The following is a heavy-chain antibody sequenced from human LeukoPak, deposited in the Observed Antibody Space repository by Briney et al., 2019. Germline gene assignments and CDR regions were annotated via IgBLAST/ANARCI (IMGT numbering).Heavy chain of an antibody. J-gene: IGHJ4*02. CDR2: ISYDGSNK. CDR1: GFTFSSYA. CDR3: ARDEGQQLPQGIFDY. D-gene: IGHD6-13*01. V-gene: IGHV3-30-3*01. Sequence: GRSLRLSCAASGFTFSSYAMHWVRQAPGKGLEWVAVISYDGSNKYYADSVKGRFTISRDNSKNTLYLQMNSLRAEDTAVYYCARDEGQQLPQGIFDYWGQGTLVTVSS.